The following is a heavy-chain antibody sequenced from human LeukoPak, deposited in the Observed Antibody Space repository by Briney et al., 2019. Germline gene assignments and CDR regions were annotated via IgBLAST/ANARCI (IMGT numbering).Heavy chain of an antibody. CDR1: GFTFSSYA. V-gene: IGHV3-48*01. CDR2: ISSSSNTR. D-gene: IGHD6-13*01. J-gene: IGHJ4*02. Sequence: PGGSLRLSCAASGFTFSSYAMHWVRQAPGKGLEWVSYISSSSNTRYYADSVKGRFTISRDNAKNSLYLQMNSLRAEDTAVYYCARDLRFGSSWFDYWGQGTLVTVSS. CDR3: ARDLRFGSSWFDY.